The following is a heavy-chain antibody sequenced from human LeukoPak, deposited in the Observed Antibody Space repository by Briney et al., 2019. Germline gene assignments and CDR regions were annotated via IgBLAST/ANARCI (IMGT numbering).Heavy chain of an antibody. D-gene: IGHD3-22*01. CDR1: GFTVSSNY. V-gene: IGHV3-66*01. CDR2: IYSGGST. Sequence: QAGGSLRLSCAASGFTVSSNYMSWVRQAPGKGLEWVSVIYSGGSTYYADSVKGRFTISRDNSKNTLYLQMNSLRAEDTAVYYCARDAYDSSGYDWYFDLWGRGTLVTVSS. CDR3: ARDAYDSSGYDWYFDL. J-gene: IGHJ2*01.